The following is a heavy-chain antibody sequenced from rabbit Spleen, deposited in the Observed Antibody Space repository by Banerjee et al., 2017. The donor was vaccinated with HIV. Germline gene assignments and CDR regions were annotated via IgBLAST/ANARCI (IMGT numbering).Heavy chain of an antibody. J-gene: IGHJ4*01. CDR3: ARDPAYASGSGDYIPNL. CDR1: GFSFSDRDV. CDR2: INAATGKP. D-gene: IGHD1-1*01. Sequence: QQQLEESGGGLVQPEGSLTLTCKASGFSFSDRDVMCWVRQAPGKGLEWIACINAATGKPVYATWASGRFTISRTSSTTVTLRMTSLTAADRATYFCARDPAYASGSGDYIPNLWGQGTLVTVS. V-gene: IGHV1S45*01.